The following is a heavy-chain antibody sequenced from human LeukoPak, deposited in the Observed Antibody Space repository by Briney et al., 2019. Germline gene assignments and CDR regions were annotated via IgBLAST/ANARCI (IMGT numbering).Heavy chain of an antibody. V-gene: IGHV3-11*06. CDR1: GFTFSDYY. CDR3: ARDNSSGSRGWFDP. CDR2: ISSSSSYT. J-gene: IGHJ5*02. D-gene: IGHD6-19*01. Sequence: GGSLRLSCAASGFTFSDYYMSWIRQAPGKGLEWVSYISSSSSYTNYADSVKGRFTISRDNAKNSLYLQMNGLRAEDTAVYYCARDNSSGSRGWFDPWGQGTLVTVSS.